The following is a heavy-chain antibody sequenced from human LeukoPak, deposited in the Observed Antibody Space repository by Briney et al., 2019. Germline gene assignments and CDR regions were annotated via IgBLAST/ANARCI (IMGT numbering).Heavy chain of an antibody. V-gene: IGHV4-39*07. J-gene: IGHJ3*02. CDR2: IYYSGIT. Sequence: PSETLSLTCTVSGGSISATGYFWGWIHQPPGKGLEWIGSIYYSGITHYNPSLKSRVTISVDTSKSQFSLKLSSVTAADTAVYYCARVDLQNAFDIWGQGTVVTVSS. CDR1: GGSISATGYF. CDR3: ARVDLQNAFDI. D-gene: IGHD3/OR15-3a*01.